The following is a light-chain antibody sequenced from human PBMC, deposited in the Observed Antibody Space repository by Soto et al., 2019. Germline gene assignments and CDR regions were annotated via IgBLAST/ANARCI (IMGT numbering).Light chain of an antibody. CDR2: TNN. Sequence: QLVLTQPPSASGTPGQRVTISCSGSNSNIGTNTVNWYHQLPGTAPKLLIYTNNRRPSGVPDRFSGSKSGTSASLAISGLQSEDEADYYCAAWDDSLNGVIFGGGTKVTVL. CDR1: NSNIGTNT. J-gene: IGLJ2*01. V-gene: IGLV1-44*01. CDR3: AAWDDSLNGVI.